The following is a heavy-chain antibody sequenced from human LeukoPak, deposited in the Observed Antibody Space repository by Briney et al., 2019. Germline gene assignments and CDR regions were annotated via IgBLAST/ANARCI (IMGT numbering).Heavy chain of an antibody. CDR3: ARGYTMVRALSGY. Sequence: ASVTVSCKASGYTFTSYGISWVRQATGQGLEWMGWMNPNSGNTGYAQKFQGRVTMTRNTSISTAYMELSSLRSEDTAVYYCARGYTMVRALSGYWGQGTLVTVSS. V-gene: IGHV1-8*02. CDR1: GYTFTSYG. J-gene: IGHJ4*02. D-gene: IGHD3-10*01. CDR2: MNPNSGNT.